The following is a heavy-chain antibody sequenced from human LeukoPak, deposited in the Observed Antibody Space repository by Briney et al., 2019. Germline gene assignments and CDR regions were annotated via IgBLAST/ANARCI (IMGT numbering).Heavy chain of an antibody. CDR2: IYYSGST. Sequence: SQTLSLTCTVSGGSISSGDYYWSWIRQPPGKGLEWIRYIYYSGSTYYNPSLKSRVTISVDTSKNRSSLKLSSVTAADTAVYYCATHSSGYDSGNDAFDIWGQGTMVTVSS. CDR1: GGSISSGDYY. D-gene: IGHD3-22*01. J-gene: IGHJ3*02. V-gene: IGHV4-30-4*08. CDR3: ATHSSGYDSGNDAFDI.